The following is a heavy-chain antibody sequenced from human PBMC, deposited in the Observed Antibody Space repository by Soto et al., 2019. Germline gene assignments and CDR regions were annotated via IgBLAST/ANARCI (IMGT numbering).Heavy chain of an antibody. CDR3: ASCPMYGGDSYFAY. J-gene: IGHJ4*02. CDR2: IKPDTGST. V-gene: IGHV1-46*01. D-gene: IGHD2-21*01. Sequence: QVQLVQSGAEVMKPGASVKLSCQASGYTFTHYYIHWRRQAPGQGLELLGIIKPDTGSTSYAQTFQGRFTRTTDTSVSTVYLALGGLAAEHTAVYYCASCPMYGGDSYFAYWGQGTLVTVPS. CDR1: GYTFTHYY.